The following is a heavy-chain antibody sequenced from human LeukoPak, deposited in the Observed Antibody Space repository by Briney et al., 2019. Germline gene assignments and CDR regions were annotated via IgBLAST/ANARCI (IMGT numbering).Heavy chain of an antibody. CDR1: GYTFTGYY. D-gene: IGHD3-22*01. Sequence: ASVKVSCKASGYTFTGYYMHWVRQAPGQGLEWMGWINPIFGTANYAQKFQGRVTITADKSTSTAYMELSSLRSEDTAVYYCASGPPYYDSSGYYSGYFDYWGQGTLVTVSS. CDR2: INPIFGTA. J-gene: IGHJ4*02. V-gene: IGHV1-69*06. CDR3: ASGPPYYDSSGYYSGYFDY.